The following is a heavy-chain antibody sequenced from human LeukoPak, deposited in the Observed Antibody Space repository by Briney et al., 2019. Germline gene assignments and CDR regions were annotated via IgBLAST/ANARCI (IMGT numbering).Heavy chain of an antibody. CDR2: IYFTGST. J-gene: IGHJ4*02. V-gene: IGHV4-30-4*01. Sequence: SETLSLTCTVSGGSISSGDYYWSWIRQPPGKGLEWIAYIYFTGSTYYNPSLKSRVTISVNTSKNQFSLRLSSVTAADTAVYYCARDDGTATIDYWGQGTLVTVSS. D-gene: IGHD5-24*01. CDR3: ARDDGTATIDY. CDR1: GGSISSGDYY.